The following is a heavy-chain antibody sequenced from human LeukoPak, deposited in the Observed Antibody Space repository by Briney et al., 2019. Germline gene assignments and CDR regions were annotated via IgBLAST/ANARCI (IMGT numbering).Heavy chain of an antibody. CDR2: ISGSGGST. CDR3: AKGSSSQYKPDAFDI. V-gene: IGHV3-23*01. CDR1: GFTFSSYA. Sequence: GGSLRLSCAASGFTFSSYAMSWVRQAPGKGLEWVSAISGSGGSTYYADSVEGRFTISRDNSKNALYLQMNSLRAEDTAVYYCAKGSSSQYKPDAFDIWGQGTMVTVSS. D-gene: IGHD6-13*01. J-gene: IGHJ3*02.